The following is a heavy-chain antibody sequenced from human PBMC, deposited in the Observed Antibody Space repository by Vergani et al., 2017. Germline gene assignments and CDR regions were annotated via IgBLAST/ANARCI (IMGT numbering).Heavy chain of an antibody. CDR1: NYFIGRDYV. CDR2: IYNGGMT. Sequence: QVHLQESGPGLVKPSETPSPTCSVLNYFIGRDYVLGWIRQSPGKGLEYIASIYNGGMTYYSPSLKSRATISIDRSENVISLRLTYVTAADTALYSCARHGFSGNYYHLFYSWGQGTLVIVSS. V-gene: IGHV4-38-2*02. J-gene: IGHJ5*01. CDR3: ARHGFSGNYYHLFYS. D-gene: IGHD3-3*01.